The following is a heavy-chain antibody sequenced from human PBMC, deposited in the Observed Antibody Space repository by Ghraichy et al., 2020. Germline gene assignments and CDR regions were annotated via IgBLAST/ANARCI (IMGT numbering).Heavy chain of an antibody. V-gene: IGHV4-34*01. CDR1: GGSFSGYY. D-gene: IGHD4-17*01. J-gene: IGHJ2*01. CDR3: ARGSYYPSYNDYGDFSPYWYFDL. CDR2: INHSGST. Sequence: SETLSLTCAVYGGSFSGYYWSWIRQPPGKGLEWIGEINHSGSTNYNPSLKSRVTISVDTSKNQFSLKLSSVTAADTAVYYCARGSYYPSYNDYGDFSPYWYFDLWGRGTLVTVSS.